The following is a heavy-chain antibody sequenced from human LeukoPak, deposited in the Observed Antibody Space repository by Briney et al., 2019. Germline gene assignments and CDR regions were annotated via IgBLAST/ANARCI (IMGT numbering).Heavy chain of an antibody. D-gene: IGHD6-19*01. CDR3: ARDRDKSGWHKQFDY. CDR1: GYTFTGYY. Sequence: ASVKVSCKASGYTFTGYYMHWVRQAPGQGLEWMGWINPNSGGTNYAQKFQGRVTMTRDTSISTAYMELSRPRSDDTAVYYCARDRDKSGWHKQFDYWGQGTLVTVSS. J-gene: IGHJ4*02. V-gene: IGHV1-2*02. CDR2: INPNSGGT.